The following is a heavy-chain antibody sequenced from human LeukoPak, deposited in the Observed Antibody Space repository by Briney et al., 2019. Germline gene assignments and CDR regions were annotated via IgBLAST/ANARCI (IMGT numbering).Heavy chain of an antibody. Sequence: TSETLSLTCTVSGGSISSSSYFWGCIRQPPGKGLEWIGSIYYSGSTYYNPSLKSRVTISVDTSKNQFSLKLSSVTAAGTAVYYCARRVVGATTWAFDIWGQGTMVTVSS. J-gene: IGHJ3*02. CDR3: ARRVVGATTWAFDI. D-gene: IGHD1-26*01. V-gene: IGHV4-39*01. CDR1: GGSISSSSYF. CDR2: IYYSGST.